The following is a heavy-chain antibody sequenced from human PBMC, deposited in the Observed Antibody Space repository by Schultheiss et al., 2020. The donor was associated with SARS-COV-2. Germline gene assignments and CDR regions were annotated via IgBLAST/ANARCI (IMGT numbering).Heavy chain of an antibody. Sequence: SETLSLTCTVSGGSISSYYWSWIRQPAGKGLEWIGRIYTSGSTNYNPSLKSRVTMSVDTSKNQFSLKLSSVTAADTAVYYCARDPWMVRGGGYYYYYMDVWGKGTTVTGSS. D-gene: IGHD3-10*01. V-gene: IGHV4-4*07. CDR1: GGSISSYY. CDR3: ARDPWMVRGGGYYYYYMDV. CDR2: IYTSGST. J-gene: IGHJ6*03.